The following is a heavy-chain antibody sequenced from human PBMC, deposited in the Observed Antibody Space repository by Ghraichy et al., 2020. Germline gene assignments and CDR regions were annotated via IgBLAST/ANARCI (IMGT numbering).Heavy chain of an antibody. J-gene: IGHJ6*02. CDR1: GLTFSSYW. Sequence: GGSLRLSCAASGLTFSSYWMSLVRQAPGKGLEWVANIKQDVSEKYYVDSVKGRFTISRDNAKNSLYLQMNSLRAEDTAMHYCARVGITTYYGMDVWCQGTTVTVSS. V-gene: IGHV3-7*04. CDR2: IKQDVSEK. D-gene: IGHD1-14*01. CDR3: ARVGITTYYGMDV.